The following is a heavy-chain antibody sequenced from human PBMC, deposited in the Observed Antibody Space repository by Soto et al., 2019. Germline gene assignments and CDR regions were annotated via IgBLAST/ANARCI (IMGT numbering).Heavy chain of an antibody. Sequence: SVKVSCKASGGTFSSYAISWVRQAPGQGLEWMGGIIPIFGTANYAQKFQGRVTITADESTSTAYMELSSLRSEDTAVYYCASSRKSVGASLGHYYGMDVWGQGTTVTVSS. CDR1: GGTFSSYA. CDR2: IIPIFGTA. V-gene: IGHV1-69*13. D-gene: IGHD1-26*01. CDR3: ASSRKSVGASLGHYYGMDV. J-gene: IGHJ6*02.